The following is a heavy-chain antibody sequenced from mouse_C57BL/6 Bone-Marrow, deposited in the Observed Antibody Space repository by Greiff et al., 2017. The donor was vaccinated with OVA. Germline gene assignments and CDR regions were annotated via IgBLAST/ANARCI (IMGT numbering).Heavy chain of an antibody. J-gene: IGHJ2*01. CDR2: IYPRSGNT. CDR3: ARRALTTVVAGDY. V-gene: IGHV1-81*01. D-gene: IGHD1-1*01. Sequence: QVQLQQSGAELARPGASVKLSCKASGYTFTSYGISWVKQSTGQGLEWIGEIYPRSGNTYYNEKFKGKATLTADKSSSTAYMELRSLTSEDSAVYFCARRALTTVVAGDYWGQGTTLTVSS. CDR1: GYTFTSYG.